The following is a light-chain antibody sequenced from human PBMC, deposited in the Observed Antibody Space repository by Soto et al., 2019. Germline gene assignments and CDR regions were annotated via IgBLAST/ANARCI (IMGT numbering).Light chain of an antibody. CDR3: AAWDXTLTRVV. CDR2: GND. J-gene: IGLJ2*01. CDR1: SSNIGGNI. V-gene: IGLV1-44*01. Sequence: QSVLTQPPSASGTPGQRVTISCSGSSSNIGGNIVNWYQQLPGTAPKLLIFGNDQRPSWVPDRFSGSKSGTSASLAISGLQSEDEANYYSAAWDXTLTRVVFGGGTKVTVL.